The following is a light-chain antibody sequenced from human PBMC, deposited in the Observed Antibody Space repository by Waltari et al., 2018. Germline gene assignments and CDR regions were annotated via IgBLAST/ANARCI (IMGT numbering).Light chain of an antibody. CDR2: DVN. Sequence: QSALTQPGSVSGSPGQSITISCTGSNSDVGGYKHVSWSQHHPGKAPQLLIYDVNTRPSGISNRFAGSKSGKTASLTISGLQDEDEAVYYCTSFTSSVTFDVVFGGGTKLTVL. J-gene: IGLJ2*01. CDR3: TSFTSSVTFDVV. CDR1: NSDVGGYKH. V-gene: IGLV2-14*03.